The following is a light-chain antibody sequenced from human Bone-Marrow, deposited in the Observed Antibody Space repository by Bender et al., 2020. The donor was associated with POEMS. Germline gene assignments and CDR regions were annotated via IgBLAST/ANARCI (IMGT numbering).Light chain of an antibody. CDR3: CSYADSSTLV. Sequence: QSALTQPASVSGSPGQSITISCTGSSSDVGTYNLVSWYQQQPGKAPKLMIYDVYKRPSGVPDRFSGSKSGNTASLTISGLQAEDEADYYCCSYADSSTLVLGTGTKVTVL. J-gene: IGLJ1*01. V-gene: IGLV2-23*02. CDR1: SSDVGTYNL. CDR2: DVY.